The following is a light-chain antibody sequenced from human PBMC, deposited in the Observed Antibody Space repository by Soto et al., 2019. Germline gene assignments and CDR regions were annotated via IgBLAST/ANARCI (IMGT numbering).Light chain of an antibody. J-gene: IGKJ1*01. Sequence: PGKRVTLSCMASQSVSSSYLTWYQQKPGQAPRLLIYGASTRATGIPARFSGSGSGTDFTLTISSLQPEDFAIYYCQQYNSYSWTFGQGTKVDI. CDR2: GAS. V-gene: IGKV3D-7*01. CDR3: QQYNSYSWT. CDR1: QSVSSSY.